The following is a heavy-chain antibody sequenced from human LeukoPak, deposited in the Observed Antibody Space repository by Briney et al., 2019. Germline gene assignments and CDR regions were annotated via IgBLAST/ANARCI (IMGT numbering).Heavy chain of an antibody. CDR1: GYTFTGYY. Sequence: GASVKVSCKASGYTFTGYYMHWVRQAPGQGLEWMGWINPNSGGTNYAQKFQGRVTMTRDTSISTAYMELSRLRSGDTAVYYCARDLKTWGEIDYWGQGTLVTVSS. D-gene: IGHD7-27*01. CDR3: ARDLKTWGEIDY. J-gene: IGHJ4*02. CDR2: INPNSGGT. V-gene: IGHV1-2*02.